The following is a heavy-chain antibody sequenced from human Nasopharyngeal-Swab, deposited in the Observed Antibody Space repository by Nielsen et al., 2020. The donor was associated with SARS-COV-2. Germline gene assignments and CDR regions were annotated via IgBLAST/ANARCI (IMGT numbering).Heavy chain of an antibody. CDR1: GYTFTNFE. CDR3: ARGGTGSWYVWFDP. Sequence: ASVKVSCKASGYTFTNFEINWVRQAPGQGLEWMGIINPITGITTYAQKFQGRVTMTRDTSTSTMYMELRSLRSEDTAVYYCARGGTGSWYVWFDPWGQGTLVTVSS. V-gene: IGHV1-46*01. D-gene: IGHD6-13*01. CDR2: INPITGIT. J-gene: IGHJ5*02.